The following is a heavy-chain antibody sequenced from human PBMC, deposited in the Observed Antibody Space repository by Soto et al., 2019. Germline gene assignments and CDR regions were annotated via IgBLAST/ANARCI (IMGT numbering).Heavy chain of an antibody. Sequence: QVQLVESGGGVVQPGRSLRLSCAASGFTFSSYAMHWVRQAPGKGLEWVAVISYDGSNKYYADSVKGRFTISRDNSKNTLYLQMNSLRAEDTAVYYCARDPGYGALDPWGQGTLVTVSS. CDR1: GFTFSSYA. D-gene: IGHD5-18*01. CDR2: ISYDGSNK. CDR3: ARDPGYGALDP. J-gene: IGHJ5*02. V-gene: IGHV3-30-3*01.